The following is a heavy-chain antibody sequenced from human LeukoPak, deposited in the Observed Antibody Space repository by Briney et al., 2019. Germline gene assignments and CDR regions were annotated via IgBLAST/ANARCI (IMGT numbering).Heavy chain of an antibody. J-gene: IGHJ4*02. V-gene: IGHV4-31*03. CDR2: IYYSGST. CDR3: ARGGGVLRYFDWPSYFDY. Sequence: SETLSLTCTVSGGSISSGGYYWSWIRQHPGMGLEWIGYIYYSGSTYYNPSLKSRVTISVDTSKNQFSLKLSSVTAADTAVYYCARGGGVLRYFDWPSYFDYWGQGTLVTVSS. CDR1: GGSISSGGYY. D-gene: IGHD3-9*01.